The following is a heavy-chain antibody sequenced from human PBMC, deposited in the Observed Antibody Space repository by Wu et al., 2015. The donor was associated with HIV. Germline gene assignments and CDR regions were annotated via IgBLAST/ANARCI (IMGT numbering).Heavy chain of an antibody. CDR3: ARGGVYGVNVGDYSYYYYIDV. V-gene: IGHV1-69*05. CDR2: IIPIFGTA. Sequence: QVQLVQSGAEVKKPGSSVKVSCKTSGVTLNNYAINWVRQAPGQGLEWMGGIIPIFGTANYAQKFQGRVTITTDESTSTAYMELSSLRSEDTAVYYCARGGVYGVNVGDYSYYYYIDVWGKGTTVTVSS. J-gene: IGHJ6*03. D-gene: IGHD4-23*01. CDR1: GVTLNNYA.